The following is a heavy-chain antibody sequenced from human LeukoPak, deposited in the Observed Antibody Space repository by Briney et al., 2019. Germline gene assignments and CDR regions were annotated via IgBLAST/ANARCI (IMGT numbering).Heavy chain of an antibody. Sequence: AGCLRLSCAASGFTFSSYSMNWVRQAPGKGLEWVSSISSSSSSIYYADSVKGRFTISRDSAKNSLYLQMNSLSAEDTAVYHCARVGEVGDALDAFDIWGQGTMVTVSS. D-gene: IGHD3-16*01. CDR1: GFTFSSYS. V-gene: IGHV3-21*01. J-gene: IGHJ3*02. CDR3: ARVGEVGDALDAFDI. CDR2: ISSSSSSI.